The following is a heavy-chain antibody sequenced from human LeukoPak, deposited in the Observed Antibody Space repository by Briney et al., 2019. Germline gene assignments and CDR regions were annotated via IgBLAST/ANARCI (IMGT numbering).Heavy chain of an antibody. CDR1: GYTFTSYG. D-gene: IGHD3-10*01. J-gene: IGHJ6*02. Sequence: GASVKVSCKASGYTFTSYGINWVRQAPGQELEWMGWISAYNGNTNYAQKLQGRVTMTTDTSTSTAYMELRSLRSDDTAVYYFARDRSITMVRGVIPLYYYYGMDVWGQGTTVTVSS. CDR3: ARDRSITMVRGVIPLYYYYGMDV. V-gene: IGHV1-18*01. CDR2: ISAYNGNT.